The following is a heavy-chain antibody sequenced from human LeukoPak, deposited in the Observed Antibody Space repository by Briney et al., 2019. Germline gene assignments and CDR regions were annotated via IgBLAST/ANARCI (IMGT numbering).Heavy chain of an antibody. Sequence: GGSLRLSCAASGFTFSTYAMSWVRQAPGKGLEWVSSLSYNGGHTFYGDAVRGRFTASRDNSGNTLYLQMNSLRTEDTALYYCARISLTTSQTDFWGQGTLVTVSS. CDR2: LSYNGGHT. CDR1: GFTFSTYA. CDR3: ARISLTTSQTDF. J-gene: IGHJ4*02. D-gene: IGHD2/OR15-2a*01. V-gene: IGHV3-23*01.